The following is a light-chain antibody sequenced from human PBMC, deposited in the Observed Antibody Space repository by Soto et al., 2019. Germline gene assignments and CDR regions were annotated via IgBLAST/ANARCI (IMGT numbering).Light chain of an antibody. J-gene: IGKJ1*01. CDR1: QSVRGN. V-gene: IGKV3-15*01. Sequence: EIVMTQSPATLSVSPGDRATLSCRASQSVRGNLAWYQQKPGQAPRLLIFGASTRATGIPARISGSGSGTEFILTISSLQSEDFAVYYCQHYDDWPRTFGLGTKVEIK. CDR2: GAS. CDR3: QHYDDWPRT.